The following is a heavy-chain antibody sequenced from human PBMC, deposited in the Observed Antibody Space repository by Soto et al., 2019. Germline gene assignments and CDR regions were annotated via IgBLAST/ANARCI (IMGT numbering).Heavy chain of an antibody. CDR2: IYYSGST. CDR1: GGSISSYY. V-gene: IGHV4-59*08. Sequence: SETLSLTCTVSGGSISSYYWSWIRQPPGKGLEWIGYIYYSGSTNYNPSLKSRVTISVDTSKNQFSLKLSSVTAADTAVYYCARLHHYYYYGMDVWGQGTTVTVSS. J-gene: IGHJ6*02. CDR3: ARLHHYYYYGMDV.